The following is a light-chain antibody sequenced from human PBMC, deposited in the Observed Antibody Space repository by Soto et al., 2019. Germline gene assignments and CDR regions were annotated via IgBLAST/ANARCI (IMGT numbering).Light chain of an antibody. CDR3: QQYDTSPPRYT. CDR2: GAS. Sequence: EIVLTQSPGTLSLSPGERATLSCRASQSVDSVYLTWYQQKPGQAPRLLIYGASTRAAGIPRRFSGSGSGTDFTLTISRLEPEDFAVYYCQQYDTSPPRYTFGQGTKVEIK. CDR1: QSVDSVY. J-gene: IGKJ2*01. V-gene: IGKV3-20*01.